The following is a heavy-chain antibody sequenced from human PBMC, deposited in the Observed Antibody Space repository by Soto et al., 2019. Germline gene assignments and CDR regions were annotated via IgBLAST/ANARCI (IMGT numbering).Heavy chain of an antibody. CDR1: GFSFAKYW. J-gene: IGHJ4*02. V-gene: IGHV3-7*04. D-gene: IGHD2-2*03. Sequence: GGSLRLSCAATGFSFAKYWMTWVPQAPGQGLEWVASIKQDGTDNYYVNSVQGRFTISRDNAKNSVDLHMNSLRAEDAAVYYCARGGDTGYRSFNYWGQGTLVTVSS. CDR3: ARGGDTGYRSFNY. CDR2: IKQDGTDN.